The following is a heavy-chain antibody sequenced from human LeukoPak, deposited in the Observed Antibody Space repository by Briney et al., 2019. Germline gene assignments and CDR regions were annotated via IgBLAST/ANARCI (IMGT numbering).Heavy chain of an antibody. CDR2: FDPEDGET. V-gene: IGHV1-24*01. CDR3: ASGVRVPAANGPVVDV. CDR1: GYTLTELS. Sequence: ASVKVSCKVSGYTLTELSMHWVRQAPGKGLEWMGGFDPEDGETIYAQKFQGRVTMTEDTSTDTAYMELSSLRSEDTAVYYCASGVRVPAANGPVVDVWGQGTTVTVSS. J-gene: IGHJ6*02. D-gene: IGHD2-2*01.